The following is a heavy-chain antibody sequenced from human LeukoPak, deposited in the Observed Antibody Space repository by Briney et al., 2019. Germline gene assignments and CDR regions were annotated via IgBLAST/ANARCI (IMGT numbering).Heavy chain of an antibody. V-gene: IGHV3-48*03. Sequence: GGSLRLSCAASGFTFSSYEMNWVRQAPGKGLEWVSYISSSGNTIYYADSVKGRFTISRDNAKNSLYLQMNSLRAEDTAVYYCARGGYGDPWGTYYYYYGMDVWGQGTTVTVSS. CDR2: ISSSGNTI. CDR3: ARGGYGDPWGTYYYYYGMDV. D-gene: IGHD4-17*01. CDR1: GFTFSSYE. J-gene: IGHJ6*02.